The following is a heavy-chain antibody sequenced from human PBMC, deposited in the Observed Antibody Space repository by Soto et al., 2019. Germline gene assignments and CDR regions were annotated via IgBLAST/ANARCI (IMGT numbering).Heavy chain of an antibody. CDR3: AYRTGFDY. CDR1: GFTFSTYD. CDR2: IAASGRNS. J-gene: IGHJ4*02. V-gene: IGHV3-23*01. Sequence: GGSLRLSCAASGFTFSTYDMSWVRQAPWKGLEWVSTIAASGRNSDYADSVKGRFTISRDNSKNTLYLQMNSLIADDTAVYYCAYRTGFDYWGQGGRVTVSS.